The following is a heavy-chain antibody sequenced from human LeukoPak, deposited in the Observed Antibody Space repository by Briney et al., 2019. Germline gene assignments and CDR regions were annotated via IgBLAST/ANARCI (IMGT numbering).Heavy chain of an antibody. Sequence: GGSLRLSCAASGFTFSSYSMNWVRQAPGKGLEWVSSISSSSSYIYYADSVKGRFTISRDNAKNSLYLQMNSLRAEDTAVYYCARGSGSSWYSPDYWGQGTLVTVSS. J-gene: IGHJ4*02. CDR2: ISSSSSYI. V-gene: IGHV3-21*01. CDR1: GFTFSSYS. D-gene: IGHD6-13*01. CDR3: ARGSGSSWYSPDY.